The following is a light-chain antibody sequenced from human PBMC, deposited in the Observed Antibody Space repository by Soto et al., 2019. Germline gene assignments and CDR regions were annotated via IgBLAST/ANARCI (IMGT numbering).Light chain of an antibody. J-gene: IGLJ1*01. CDR1: SSDMGNYA. Sequence: QSVLTQPPSVSAAPGQKVTISCSGSSSDMGNYAVSWYQQLPGTGPKLVIYGNGNRPSGVPDRFSGSTSGSSASLAICGLQAEDEADYYCQSYDSRLSAAVFGAGTKVTVL. CDR3: QSYDSRLSAAV. CDR2: GNG. V-gene: IGLV1-40*01.